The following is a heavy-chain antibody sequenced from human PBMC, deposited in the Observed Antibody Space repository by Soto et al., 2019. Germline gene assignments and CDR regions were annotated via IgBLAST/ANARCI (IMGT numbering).Heavy chain of an antibody. D-gene: IGHD2-15*01. CDR2: ITSSGSNI. J-gene: IGHJ4*02. V-gene: IGHV3-11*01. CDR3: ARSARPYCSGGSCHTLNFDY. CDR1: GFTFSDYY. Sequence: QVQLVESGGDLVKPVGSLRLSCAASGFTFSDYYMSWIRQAPGKGLEWVSYITSSGSNIYYADSVKGRFTISRDNAKNSLYLQMSSLRAEDTAVYYCARSARPYCSGGSCHTLNFDYWGQGTLVTVSS.